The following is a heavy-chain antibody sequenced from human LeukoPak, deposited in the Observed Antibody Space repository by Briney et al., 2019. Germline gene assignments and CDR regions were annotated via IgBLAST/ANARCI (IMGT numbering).Heavy chain of an antibody. CDR3: AKDWGFGELLQTPYFDY. Sequence: GGSLRLSCAASGFTFDDYAMHWVRQAPGKGLEWVSLISWDGDTTHYADSVKGRFTISRDNSKNSLYLQMNSLRAEDTAVYYCAKDWGFGELLQTPYFDYWGQGTLVTVSS. D-gene: IGHD3-10*01. V-gene: IGHV3-43D*03. CDR1: GFTFDDYA. J-gene: IGHJ4*02. CDR2: ISWDGDTT.